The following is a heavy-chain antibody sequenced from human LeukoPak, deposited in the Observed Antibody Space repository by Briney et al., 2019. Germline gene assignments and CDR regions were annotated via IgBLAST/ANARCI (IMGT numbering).Heavy chain of an antibody. CDR3: ARDPEYSSGWYAHDAFDI. Sequence: ASVKVSCKASGYTFTSSGISWVRQAPGQGLEWMGWISAYNGNTNYAQKLQGRVTMTTDTSTSTAYMELRSLRFDDTAVYYCARDPEYSSGWYAHDAFDIWGQGTMVTVSS. CDR2: ISAYNGNT. V-gene: IGHV1-18*01. J-gene: IGHJ3*02. D-gene: IGHD6-19*01. CDR1: GYTFTSSG.